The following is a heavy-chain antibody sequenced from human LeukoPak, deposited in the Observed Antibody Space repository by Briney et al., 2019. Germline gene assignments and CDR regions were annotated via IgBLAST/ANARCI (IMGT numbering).Heavy chain of an antibody. CDR2: INSDGSST. D-gene: IGHD3-10*01. CDR3: ARDGNVLLWFGEAPNWFDP. Sequence: PGGSLRLSCAASGFTFSSYWMHWVRHAPGKGLVWVSRINSDGSSTSYADSVKGRFTISRDNAKNTLYLQMNSLRAEDTAVYYCARDGNVLLWFGEAPNWFDPWGQGTLVTVSS. V-gene: IGHV3-74*01. J-gene: IGHJ5*02. CDR1: GFTFSSYW.